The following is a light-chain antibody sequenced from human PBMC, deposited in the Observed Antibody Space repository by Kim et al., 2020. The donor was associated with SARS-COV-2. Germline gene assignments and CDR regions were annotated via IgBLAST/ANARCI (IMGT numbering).Light chain of an antibody. V-gene: IGLV1-44*01. J-gene: IGLJ1*01. Sequence: QSVLTQPPSASGTPGQTVTISCSGSSSNIGSNSVNWYQQPPGTAPQLLLFANDQRPSGVPARFSGSKSGTSASLAITGLQSEDEADYLCAAWDDRMNAYVFGRETKVTVL. CDR3: AAWDDRMNAYV. CDR2: AND. CDR1: SSNIGSNS.